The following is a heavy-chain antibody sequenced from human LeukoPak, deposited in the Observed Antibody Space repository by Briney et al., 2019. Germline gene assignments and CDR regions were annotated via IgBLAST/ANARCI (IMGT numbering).Heavy chain of an antibody. CDR1: GGSISSSSYY. D-gene: IGHD6-13*01. CDR3: ARHSYGSSWYGTLDAFDI. CDR2: IYYSGST. J-gene: IGHJ3*02. Sequence: SETLSLTCTVSGGSISSSSYYWGWIRQPPGKGLEWIGSIYYSGSTYYNPSLKSRVTISVDTSKNQFSLKPSSVTAADTAVYYCARHSYGSSWYGTLDAFDIWGQGTMVTVSS. V-gene: IGHV4-39*01.